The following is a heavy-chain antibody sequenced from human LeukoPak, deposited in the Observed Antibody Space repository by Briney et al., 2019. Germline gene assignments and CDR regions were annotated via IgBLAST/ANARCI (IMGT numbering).Heavy chain of an antibody. Sequence: SETLSLTCAVYGGSFSGYYWSWIRQPPGKGLEWIGEINHSGSTNYNPSLKSRVTISVDTSKYQFSLKLSSVTAADTAVYYCARGPPRHYYYDSSGYYLPFDYWGQGTLVTVSS. V-gene: IGHV4-34*01. D-gene: IGHD3-22*01. CDR3: ARGPPRHYYYDSSGYYLPFDY. CDR2: INHSGST. J-gene: IGHJ4*02. CDR1: GGSFSGYY.